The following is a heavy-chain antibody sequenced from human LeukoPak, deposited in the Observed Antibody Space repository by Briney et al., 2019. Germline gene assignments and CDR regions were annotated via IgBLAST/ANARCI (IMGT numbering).Heavy chain of an antibody. J-gene: IGHJ5*02. CDR1: GGSISTYY. V-gene: IGHV4-4*07. CDR3: AREEEQMARGLDP. Sequence: SETLSLTCTVSGGSISTYYWSWVRQPAGRGLEWIGRIYTSGSTNYNPSLKSRVTMSVDTSKNQFSLKLSSVTAADTAVYYCAREEEQMARGLDPWGQGALVTVSS. D-gene: IGHD5-24*01. CDR2: IYTSGST.